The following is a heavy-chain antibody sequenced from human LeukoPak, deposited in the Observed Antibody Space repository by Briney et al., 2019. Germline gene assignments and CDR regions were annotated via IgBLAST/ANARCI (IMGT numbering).Heavy chain of an antibody. CDR1: GFTFSAYA. V-gene: IGHV3-64D*09. J-gene: IGHJ4*02. CDR3: VKITSVTGGDC. Sequence: GGSLRLSCSASGFTFSAYAMYWVRQAPGKGLEYVSGISNNGGSSFYADSVKGRFTISRDNSKNTLYLQMSSLRAEDTAVYYCVKITSVTGGDCWGQGTLVTVSS. CDR2: ISNNGGSS. D-gene: IGHD1-14*01.